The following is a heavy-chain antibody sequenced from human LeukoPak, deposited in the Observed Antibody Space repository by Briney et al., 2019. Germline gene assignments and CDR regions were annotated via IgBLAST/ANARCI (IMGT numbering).Heavy chain of an antibody. Sequence: GGSLRLSCAVSGFSVSAHYMSWVRQAPGKGLECVSFLYTGGDTYYADSVKGRFTISRDNSKNTLYVQMNSLRTDDAAVYYCAKSKSPYPMDYIFDFWGQGTLVTVSS. CDR1: GFSVSAHY. J-gene: IGHJ4*02. CDR3: AKSKSPYPMDYIFDF. V-gene: IGHV3-53*05. CDR2: LYTGGDT. D-gene: IGHD4-11*01.